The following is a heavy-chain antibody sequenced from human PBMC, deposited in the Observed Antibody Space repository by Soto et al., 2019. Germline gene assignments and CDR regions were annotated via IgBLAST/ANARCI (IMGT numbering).Heavy chain of an antibody. V-gene: IGHV1-18*01. CDR1: GYTFTSHG. CDR3: ARDGDDAFDVVVVPAPMLCPY. CDR2: ISPHNGNT. D-gene: IGHD2-2*01. Sequence: QVHLVQSGPEVKKPGASVKVSCATSGYTFTSHGISWVRQAPGQGLEGMAWISPHNGNTRFAQKFQGRVTMTTDASTRTVYMELMSLKSDDTAVYYCARDGDDAFDVVVVPAPMLCPYWGQGTLVTVSS. J-gene: IGHJ4*02.